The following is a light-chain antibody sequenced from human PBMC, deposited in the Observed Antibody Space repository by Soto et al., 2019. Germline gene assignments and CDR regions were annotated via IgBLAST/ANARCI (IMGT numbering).Light chain of an antibody. J-gene: IGKJ1*01. CDR1: QSVSNIY. CDR2: GVS. CDR3: QQYTDWPLT. V-gene: IGKV3-20*01. Sequence: EIVLTQSPGTLSLSPGEIATLSFRASQSVSNIYLAWYQQKPGQAPRLLIYGVSSRATGVPDRFSGSGSGTDFTLTISRLEPEDFAVYYCQQYTDWPLTFGQGTKVDIK.